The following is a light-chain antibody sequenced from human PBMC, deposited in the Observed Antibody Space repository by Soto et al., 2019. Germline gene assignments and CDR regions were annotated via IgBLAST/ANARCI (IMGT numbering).Light chain of an antibody. Sequence: DIQMTQSPSTLSASVGDRVTITCRASQSISSWLTWYQQKAGQAPKLLIYKASIVESGVPSGFSGSGSGTEFTLTISSLQPDDSETYYCQQYSYFATFGQGTRVEVK. CDR1: QSISSW. V-gene: IGKV1-5*03. CDR3: QQYSYFAT. CDR2: KAS. J-gene: IGKJ1*01.